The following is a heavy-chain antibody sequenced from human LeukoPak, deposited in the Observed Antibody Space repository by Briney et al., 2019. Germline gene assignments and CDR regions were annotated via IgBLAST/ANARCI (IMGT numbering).Heavy chain of an antibody. Sequence: GGSLRLSCAASGFTFSSYWMHWVRQAPGKGLVWVSRINSDGSSTGYADSVKGRFTISSDNTKNTLYLQMNSLRAEDTAMYYCATSRTFDYWGQGTLVTVSS. CDR3: ATSRTFDY. D-gene: IGHD1-1*01. V-gene: IGHV3-74*01. CDR1: GFTFSSYW. J-gene: IGHJ4*02. CDR2: INSDGSST.